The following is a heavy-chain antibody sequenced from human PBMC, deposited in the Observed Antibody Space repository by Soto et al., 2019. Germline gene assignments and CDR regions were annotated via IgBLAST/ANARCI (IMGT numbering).Heavy chain of an antibody. CDR2: IIPIFGTA. D-gene: IGHD6-19*01. CDR1: GGTFSSYA. J-gene: IGHJ4*02. V-gene: IGHV1-69*13. Sequence: ASVKVSCKASGGTFSSYAISWVRQAPGQGLEWMGGIIPIFGTANYAQKFQGRVTITADESTSTAYMELSSLRSEDTAVYYCARECPYSSGWYYFDYWGQGTRVTVSS. CDR3: ARECPYSSGWYYFDY.